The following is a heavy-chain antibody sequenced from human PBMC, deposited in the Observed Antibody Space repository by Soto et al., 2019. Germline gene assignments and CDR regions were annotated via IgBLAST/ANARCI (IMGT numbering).Heavy chain of an antibody. D-gene: IGHD3-3*01. J-gene: IGHJ4*02. CDR3: ARTNDFWIGFPGGYFDY. CDR2: ISSSSSTI. CDR1: GFTFSSYS. Sequence: GESLKISCAASGFTFSSYSMNWVRQAPGKGLEWVSYISSSSSTIYYADSVKGRFTISRDNAKNSLYLQMNSLRDEDMAVYYCARTNDFWIGFPGGYFDYWGQGTLVTVSS. V-gene: IGHV3-48*02.